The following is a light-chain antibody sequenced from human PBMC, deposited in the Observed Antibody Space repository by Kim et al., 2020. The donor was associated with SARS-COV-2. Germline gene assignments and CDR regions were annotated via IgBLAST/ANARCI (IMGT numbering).Light chain of an antibody. CDR2: GAS. CDR3: QQQYGSSYT. V-gene: IGKV3-20*01. CDR1: QSVSSTY. J-gene: IGKJ2*01. Sequence: EIVLTQSPCTLSLSPGERATLSCRASQSVSSTYLAWYQQKPGQAPRLLIYGASIRATGIPDRFSGSGSGTDFTLTISRLEPEDFAVYYCQQQYGSSYTFGQGTKLEI.